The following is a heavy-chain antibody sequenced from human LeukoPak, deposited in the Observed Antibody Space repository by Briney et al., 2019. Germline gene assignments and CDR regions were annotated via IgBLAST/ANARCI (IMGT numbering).Heavy chain of an antibody. J-gene: IGHJ4*02. CDR2: INHSGST. D-gene: IGHD5-24*01. CDR1: GGPFSDYY. V-gene: IGHV4-34*01. CDR3: ARGEGARDGYNYEGPFYFDY. Sequence: SETLSLTCAVYGGPFSDYYWSWIRQPPGKGLEWSGRINHSGSTNYSPSLKSRATISVDTSKSQFSLKLNSMTAADTAVYYCARGEGARDGYNYEGPFYFDYWGQGTLVTVSS.